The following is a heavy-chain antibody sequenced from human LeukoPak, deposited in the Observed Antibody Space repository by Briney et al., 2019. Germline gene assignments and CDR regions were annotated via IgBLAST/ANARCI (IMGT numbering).Heavy chain of an antibody. CDR3: ARTAFGELLRDAFDI. V-gene: IGHV3-23*01. Sequence: PGGSLRLSCAASGFTFSSYGMSWVRQAPGKGLEWVSAISGSGGSTYYADSVKGRFTISRDNSKNTLYLQMNSLRAEDTAVYYCARTAFGELLRDAFDIWGQGTMVTVSS. J-gene: IGHJ3*02. CDR2: ISGSGGST. D-gene: IGHD3-10*01. CDR1: GFTFSSYG.